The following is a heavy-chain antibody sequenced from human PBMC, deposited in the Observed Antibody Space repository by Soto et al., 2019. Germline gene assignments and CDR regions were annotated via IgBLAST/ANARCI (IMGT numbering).Heavy chain of an antibody. J-gene: IGHJ4*01. D-gene: IGHD1-7*01. CDR2: FDPEDDET. V-gene: IGHV1-24*01. CDR3: ATDLMNYGPGAFDY. Sequence: GASVKVSCKVSGYTLTKLSIHWVRQAPGKGLEWMGGFDPEDDETLYAQKFQGRVTMTEDTSTDTAYMELSSLRSEDTAVYYCATDLMNYGPGAFDYWGQGSPVTVSS. CDR1: GYTLTKLS.